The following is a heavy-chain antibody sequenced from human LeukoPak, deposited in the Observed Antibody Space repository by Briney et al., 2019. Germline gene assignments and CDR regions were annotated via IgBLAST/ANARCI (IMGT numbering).Heavy chain of an antibody. J-gene: IGHJ4*02. CDR3: ARSLIAVAVNFDY. D-gene: IGHD6-19*01. CDR1: GYTLNGYS. V-gene: IGHV1-46*02. CDR2: INPSGGST. Sequence: ASVKVSCKASGYTLNGYSMHWVRQAPGQGLEWMGIINPSGGSTSYAQKFQGRVTMTRDTSTSTVYMELSSLRSEDTAVYYCARSLIAVAVNFDYWGQGTLVTVSS.